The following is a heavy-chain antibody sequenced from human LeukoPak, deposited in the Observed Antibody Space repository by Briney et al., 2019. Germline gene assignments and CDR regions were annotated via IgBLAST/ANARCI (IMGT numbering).Heavy chain of an antibody. CDR2: INTDGSFT. CDR1: GFTFSSYW. CDR3: ARAVNSASKSDY. D-gene: IGHD2-2*01. V-gene: IGHV3-74*01. Sequence: QPGGSLRLSCAASGFTFSSYWMHGVRHAPGKGLVWVSRINTDGSFTNYADSVKGRFTISRDNAKNTLYLQMDSLRAEDTAVYYCARAVNSASKSDYWGQGTLVTVSS. J-gene: IGHJ4*02.